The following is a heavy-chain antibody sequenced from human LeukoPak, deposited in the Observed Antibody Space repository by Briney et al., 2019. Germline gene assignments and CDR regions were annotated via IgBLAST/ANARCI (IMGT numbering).Heavy chain of an antibody. CDR1: GFTFSSHA. D-gene: IGHD3-22*01. CDR3: ARDLRDSSGSTGGYYYYYYGMDV. Sequence: GGSLRLSCAASGFTFSSHAMHWIRQAPGKGLEWVSYISSSSSYTNYADSVKGRFTISRDNAKNSLYLQMNSLRAEDTAVYYCARDLRDSSGSTGGYYYYYYGMDVWGQGTTVTVSS. CDR2: ISSSSSYT. J-gene: IGHJ6*02. V-gene: IGHV3-11*05.